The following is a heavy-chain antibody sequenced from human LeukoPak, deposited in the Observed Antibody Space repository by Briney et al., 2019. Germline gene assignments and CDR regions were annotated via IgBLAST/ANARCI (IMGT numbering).Heavy chain of an antibody. D-gene: IGHD6-19*01. V-gene: IGHV3-23*01. Sequence: GGSLRLSCAASGLXFSSYGMSWVRQAPGKGLEWVSSFTASGSGSYYADSVRGRFTVSRDNSKNTVYLQMNSLRAEDTAVYYCAKGRVAGNGWTFNDFWGQGNLVTVSS. CDR3: AKGRVAGNGWTFNDF. CDR2: FTASGSGS. CDR1: GLXFSSYG. J-gene: IGHJ4*02.